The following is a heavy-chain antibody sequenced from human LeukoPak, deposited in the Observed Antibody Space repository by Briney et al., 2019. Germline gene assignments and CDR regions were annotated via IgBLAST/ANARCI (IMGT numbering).Heavy chain of an antibody. CDR1: GFTFSSYA. D-gene: IGHD2-15*01. CDR3: AKDAPYCSGGSCYDY. J-gene: IGHJ4*02. CDR2: ISGSGGST. V-gene: IGHV3-23*01. Sequence: TGGSLRLSCAASGFTFSSYAMSWARQAPGKGLEWVSAISGSGGSTYYADSVKGRFTITRDNSKNTLYLQMNSLRAEDTAVYYCAKDAPYCSGGSCYDYWGQGTLVTVSS.